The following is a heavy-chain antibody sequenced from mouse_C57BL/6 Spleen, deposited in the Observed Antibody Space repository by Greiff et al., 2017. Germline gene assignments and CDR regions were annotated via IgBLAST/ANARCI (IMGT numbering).Heavy chain of an antibody. CDR1: GYTFTDYY. J-gene: IGHJ3*01. CDR2: IYPGSGNT. V-gene: IGHV1-76*01. Sequence: QVQLQQSGAELVRPGASVKLSCKASGYTFTDYYINWVKQRPGQGLEWIARIYPGSGNTYYNEKFKGKATLTAEKSSSTAYMELSSLTSEDSAVYFCARSAYGYDWFAYWGQGTLVTVSA. D-gene: IGHD2-2*01. CDR3: ARSAYGYDWFAY.